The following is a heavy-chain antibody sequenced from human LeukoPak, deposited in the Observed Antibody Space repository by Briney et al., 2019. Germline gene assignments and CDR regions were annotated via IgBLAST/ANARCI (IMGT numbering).Heavy chain of an antibody. CDR2: ISSSSSYI. CDR3: ARDFYGSGSAFDI. D-gene: IGHD3-10*01. Sequence: GGSLRLSCAASGLTFSSYSMNWVRQAPGKGLEWVSSISSSSSYIYYADSVKGRFTISRDNAKNSLYLQMNSLRAEDTAVYYCARDFYGSGSAFDIWGQGTMVTVSS. CDR1: GLTFSSYS. J-gene: IGHJ3*02. V-gene: IGHV3-21*01.